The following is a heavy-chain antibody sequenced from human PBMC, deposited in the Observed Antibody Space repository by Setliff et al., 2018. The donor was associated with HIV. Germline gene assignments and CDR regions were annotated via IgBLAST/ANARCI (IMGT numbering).Heavy chain of an antibody. CDR2: INHSGST. D-gene: IGHD1-26*01. J-gene: IGHJ6*03. CDR3: ARGRGSLPVLYYYYYYMDV. CDR1: GGSFSGYY. Sequence: NPSETLSLTCAVYGGSFSGYYWSWIRQPPGKGLEWIGEINHSGSTNYNPSLKSRVTISVDTSKNQFSLKLSSVTAADTAVYYCARGRGSLPVLYYYYYYMDVWGKGTMVTVSS. V-gene: IGHV4-34*01.